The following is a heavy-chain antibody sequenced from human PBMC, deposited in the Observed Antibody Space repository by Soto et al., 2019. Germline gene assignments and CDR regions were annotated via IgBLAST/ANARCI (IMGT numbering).Heavy chain of an antibody. D-gene: IGHD6-19*01. Sequence: PGCSLKIACAASGVTFWGSAMHWVRQASGKGLEWVGHIRSKTNSYATAYAESVKGRFTISRDDSMNTAYLQMNSLKTEDTAVYFCTRQTDAVQWLVVPTDYNFDYWGQGTLVTLSS. V-gene: IGHV3-73*01. CDR1: GVTFWGSA. J-gene: IGHJ4*02. CDR2: IRSKTNSYAT. CDR3: TRQTDAVQWLVVPTDYNFDY.